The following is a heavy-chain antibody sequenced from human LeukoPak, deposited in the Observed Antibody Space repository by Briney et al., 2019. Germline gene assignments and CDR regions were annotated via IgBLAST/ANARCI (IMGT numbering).Heavy chain of an antibody. D-gene: IGHD3-3*01. CDR3: ARLRFWSARRIDY. V-gene: IGHV4-39*01. J-gene: IGHJ4*02. CDR1: GGSISSSSYY. CDR2: IYYSGST. Sequence: PSETLSLTCTVSGGSISSSSYYWGWIRQPPGKGLEWIGSIYYSGSTYYNPSLKSRVTISVDTSKNQFSLKPSSVTAADTAVYYCARLRFWSARRIDYWGQGTLVTVSS.